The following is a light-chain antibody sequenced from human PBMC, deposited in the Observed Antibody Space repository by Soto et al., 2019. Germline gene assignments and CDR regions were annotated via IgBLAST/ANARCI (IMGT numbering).Light chain of an antibody. Sequence: EIVLTQSPATLSLSPGERATLSCRASQSVSSYLAWYQQNPGQAPRLLIYDATNRATGIPARFSGSGSGTDFTLTISSLEPEDFAVYYCQQRSHWPGTFGQGTKVEIK. CDR2: DAT. CDR1: QSVSSY. CDR3: QQRSHWPGT. V-gene: IGKV3-11*01. J-gene: IGKJ1*01.